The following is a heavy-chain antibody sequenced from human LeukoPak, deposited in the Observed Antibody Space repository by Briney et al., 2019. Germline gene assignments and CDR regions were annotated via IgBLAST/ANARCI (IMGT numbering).Heavy chain of an antibody. J-gene: IGHJ4*02. V-gene: IGHV3-53*01. CDR1: GFTVSSNY. D-gene: IGHD6-13*01. CDR3: ARAAAAAGILFDY. CDR2: IYSGGST. Sequence: GGSLGLSCAASGFTVSSNYMSWVRQAPGKGLEWVSVIYSGGSTYYADSVKGRFTISRDNPKNTLYLQMNSLRAEDTAVYYCARAAAAAGILFDYWGQGTLVTVSS.